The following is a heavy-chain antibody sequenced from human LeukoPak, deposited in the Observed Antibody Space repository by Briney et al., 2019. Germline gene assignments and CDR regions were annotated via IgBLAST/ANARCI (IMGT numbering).Heavy chain of an antibody. CDR1: GFTFSSYE. V-gene: IGHV3-48*03. J-gene: IGHJ4*02. D-gene: IGHD5-24*01. CDR3: ANVRDGYNPGI. CDR2: ISSSGSTI. Sequence: GGSLRLSCAASGFTFSSYEMNWVRQAPGKGLEWVSYISSSGSTIYYADSVKGRFTISRDNAKNSLYLQMNSLRAEDTAVYYCANVRDGYNPGIWGQGTLVTVSS.